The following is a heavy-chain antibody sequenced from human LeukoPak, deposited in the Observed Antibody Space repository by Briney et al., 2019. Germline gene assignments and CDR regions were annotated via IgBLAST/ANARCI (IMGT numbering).Heavy chain of an antibody. J-gene: IGHJ4*02. CDR3: ARERSCSGGSCSGLDY. D-gene: IGHD2-15*01. CDR1: GYTFTSYA. V-gene: IGHV1-3*01. CDR2: INAGNGST. Sequence: ASVKVSCKASGYTFTSYAMHWVRQAPGQRLEWMGWINAGNGSTKYSQKFQGRVTITRDTSASTAYMDLSSLRSEDTAVYYCARERSCSGGSCSGLDYWGQGTLVTVSS.